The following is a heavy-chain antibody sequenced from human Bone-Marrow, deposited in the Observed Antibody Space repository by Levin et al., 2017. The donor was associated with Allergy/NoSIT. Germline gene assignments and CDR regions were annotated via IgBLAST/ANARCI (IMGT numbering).Heavy chain of an antibody. J-gene: IGHJ3*02. D-gene: IGHD2-21*02. CDR3: ATCGDDCMDVFGI. CDR1: GDSISSSNW. CDR2: IYQSGNT. V-gene: IGHV4-4*02. Sequence: SETLSLTCAVSGDSISSSNWWCWVRQSPGKGLEWIGEIYQSGNTSYNPSLKSRVTISVDKSKNQFSLKLNSVTAADTAVYYCATCGDDCMDVFGIWGQGTMVTVSS.